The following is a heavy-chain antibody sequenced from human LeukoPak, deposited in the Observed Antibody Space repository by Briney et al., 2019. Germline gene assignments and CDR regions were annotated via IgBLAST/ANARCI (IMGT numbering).Heavy chain of an antibody. CDR3: TRGGVRSTLIVVE. D-gene: IGHD3-22*01. J-gene: IGHJ4*02. CDR1: GFIFSSYS. V-gene: IGHV3-21*01. CDR2: ISSSSSYI. Sequence: GGSLRLSCAASGFIFSSYSMNWVRQAPGKGLEWVSSISSSSSYIYYADSVKGRFTISRDNAKNSLYLQMNSLRAEDTAVYYCTRGGVRSTLIVVEWGQGTLVTVSS.